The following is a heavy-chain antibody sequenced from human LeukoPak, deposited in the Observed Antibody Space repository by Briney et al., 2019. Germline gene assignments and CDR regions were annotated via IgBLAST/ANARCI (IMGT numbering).Heavy chain of an antibody. CDR3: ARGPLRSGYYRPNWFDP. CDR1: GGSFSGYY. Sequence: SETLSLTCAVYGGSFSGYYWSWIRQPPGKGLEWIGEINHSGSTNYNPSLKSRVIISVDTSKNQFSLKLSSVTAADTAVYYCARGPLRSGYYRPNWFDPWGQGTLVTVSS. D-gene: IGHD3-3*01. CDR2: INHSGST. J-gene: IGHJ5*02. V-gene: IGHV4-34*01.